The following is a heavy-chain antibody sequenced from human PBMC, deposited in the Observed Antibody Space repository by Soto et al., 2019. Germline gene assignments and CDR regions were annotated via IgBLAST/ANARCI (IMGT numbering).Heavy chain of an antibody. J-gene: IGHJ4*02. CDR1: GFSLSNARMG. CDR2: IFSNDEK. D-gene: IGHD6-19*01. V-gene: IGHV2-26*01. Sequence: QVTLKESGPVLVKPTETLTLTCTVSGFSLSNARMGVSWIRQPPGKALEWLAHIFSNDEKSYSTSLKSRLTISXVTSKXXVVLTMTNMDPVDTATYYCARIARAVAGTEPNFDYWGQGTLVTVSS. CDR3: ARIARAVAGTEPNFDY.